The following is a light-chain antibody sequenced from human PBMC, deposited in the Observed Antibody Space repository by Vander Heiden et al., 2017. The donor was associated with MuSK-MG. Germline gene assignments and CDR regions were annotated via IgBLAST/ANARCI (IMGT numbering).Light chain of an antibody. J-gene: IGKJ5*01. CDR1: QSISSY. V-gene: IGKV1-39*01. CDR3: QQTDSTPSIT. CDR2: AAS. Sequence: DIQMTQSPSSLSASVGDRVTITCRASQSISSYLNWYQQKPGKAPKLLIYAASSLQSGVPSRFSGSGYGTDFTLTISSLQPEDFAPYYCQQTDSTPSITFGQGTRLDIK.